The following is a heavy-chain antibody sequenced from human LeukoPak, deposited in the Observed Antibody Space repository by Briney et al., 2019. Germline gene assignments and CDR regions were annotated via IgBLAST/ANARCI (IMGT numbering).Heavy chain of an antibody. J-gene: IGHJ4*02. CDR2: IYYSGST. CDR1: GGSISSGDYY. Sequence: SETLSLTCTVSGGSISSGDYYWSWIRQPPGKGLEWIVYIYYSGSTYYNPSLKSRVTISVDTSKNQFSLKLSSVTAADTAVYYCARVGSGLAFDYWGQGTLVTVSS. V-gene: IGHV4-30-4*01. CDR3: ARVGSGLAFDY. D-gene: IGHD3/OR15-3a*01.